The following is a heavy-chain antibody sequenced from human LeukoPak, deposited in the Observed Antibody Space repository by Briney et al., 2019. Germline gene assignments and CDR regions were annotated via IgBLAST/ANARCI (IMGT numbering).Heavy chain of an antibody. D-gene: IGHD3-10*01. CDR3: ARAGFMVRGVIT. Sequence: PGGSLRLSCAASGFTFSSYSMNWVRQAPGKGLEWVSSISSSSSYIYYADSVKGRFTISRDNSKNTLYLQMNSLRAEDTAVYYCARAGFMVRGVITWGQGTLVTVSS. V-gene: IGHV3-21*01. CDR2: ISSSSSYI. J-gene: IGHJ4*02. CDR1: GFTFSSYS.